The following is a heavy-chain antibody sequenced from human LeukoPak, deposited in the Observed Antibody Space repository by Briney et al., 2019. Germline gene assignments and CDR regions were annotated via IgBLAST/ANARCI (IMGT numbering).Heavy chain of an antibody. Sequence: SETLSLTCAVYGGSFSGYYWSWIRQPPGKGLEWIGEINHSGSTNYNPSLKSRVTISVDTSKNQFSLKLSSVTAADTAVYYCARVYRGIAVAGHEGCFDYWGQGTLVTVSS. D-gene: IGHD6-19*01. CDR2: INHSGST. CDR1: GGSFSGYY. CDR3: ARVYRGIAVAGHEGCFDY. J-gene: IGHJ4*02. V-gene: IGHV4-34*01.